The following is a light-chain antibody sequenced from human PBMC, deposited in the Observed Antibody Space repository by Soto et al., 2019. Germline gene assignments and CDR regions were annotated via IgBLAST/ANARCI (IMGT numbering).Light chain of an antibody. CDR1: QSVSSD. J-gene: IGKJ5*01. CDR2: YTS. Sequence: IVMTHSPATLSVSPWESATLSFRASQSVSSDLAWYQQKPGQAPRLLIYYTSTRATGFPARFSGGGSGTEFTLTISSLQSEDSAFYYCQQYNKWPINFGQGTRLEIK. CDR3: QQYNKWPIN. V-gene: IGKV3-15*01.